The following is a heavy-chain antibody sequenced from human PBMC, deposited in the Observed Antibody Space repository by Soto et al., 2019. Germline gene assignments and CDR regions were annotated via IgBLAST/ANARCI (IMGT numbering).Heavy chain of an antibody. V-gene: IGHV4-61*05. D-gene: IGHD3-9*01. Sequence: PSETLSLTCTVSGGSISSSSYYWGWIRQPPGKGLEWIGYIYYSGSTNYNPSLKSRVTISVDTSKNQFSLQLNSVTPDDTAVYYCARHDDWPPSGWFDPWGQGTLVTVSS. CDR1: GGSISSSSYY. CDR3: ARHDDWPPSGWFDP. J-gene: IGHJ5*02. CDR2: IYYSGST.